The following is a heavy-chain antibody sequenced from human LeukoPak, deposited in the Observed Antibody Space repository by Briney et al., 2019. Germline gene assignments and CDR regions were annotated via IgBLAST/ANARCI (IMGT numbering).Heavy chain of an antibody. D-gene: IGHD2-2*02. J-gene: IGHJ4*02. CDR1: GGSFSGYY. CDR3: ARLYGDY. Sequence: SETLSLTCAVYGGSFSGYYWSWIRQPPGKGLEWIGYIYYSGSTYYNPSLKSRVTISVDTSKNQFSLKLSSVTAADTAVYYCARLYGDYWGQGTLVTVSS. V-gene: IGHV4-34*09. CDR2: IYYSGST.